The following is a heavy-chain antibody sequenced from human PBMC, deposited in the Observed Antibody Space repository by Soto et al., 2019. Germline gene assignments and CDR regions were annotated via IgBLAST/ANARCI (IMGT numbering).Heavy chain of an antibody. J-gene: IGHJ4*02. CDR1: GFSLCTSGLG. V-gene: IGHV2-5*02. CDR2: IYWDDDK. Sequence: QITLKESGPTLVKPTQTLTLTCTFSGFSLCTSGLGVGWIRQPPGKALEWLALIYWDDDKRYSPSLKSRLTITKDTSKHQVVLTMTNMDPVDTATYYSARVLFGVVSIPFDYWGQGTLVTVSS. D-gene: IGHD3-3*01. CDR3: ARVLFGVVSIPFDY.